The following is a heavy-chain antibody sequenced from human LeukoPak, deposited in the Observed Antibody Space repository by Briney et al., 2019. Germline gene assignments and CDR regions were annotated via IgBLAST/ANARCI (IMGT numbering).Heavy chain of an antibody. J-gene: IGHJ4*02. V-gene: IGHV3-23*01. CDR3: ANHYSGGWSHFDY. CDR2: ISGSGGST. D-gene: IGHD6-19*01. CDR1: GFTFSNAW. Sequence: GGSLRLSCAASGFTFSNAWMNWVRQAPGKGLEWVSAISGSGGSTYYAKSVKGRFTISRDNSRNTLYLQMNSLRAEDTAEYYCANHYSGGWSHFDYWGQGILVTVSS.